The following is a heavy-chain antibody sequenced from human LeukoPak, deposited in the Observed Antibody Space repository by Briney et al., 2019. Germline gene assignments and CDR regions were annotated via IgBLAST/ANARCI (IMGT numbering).Heavy chain of an antibody. CDR3: ARGGYCSSTSCLYYYYGMDV. V-gene: IGHV1-69*13. Sequence: GASVKVSCKASGGTFSSYAISWVRQAPGQGLEWMGGIIPIFGTANYAQKFQGRVTITADESTSTAYMELSSLRSEDTAVYYCARGGYCSSTSCLYYYYGMDVWGQGTTVTVSS. CDR2: IIPIFGTA. J-gene: IGHJ6*02. CDR1: GGTFSSYA. D-gene: IGHD2-2*01.